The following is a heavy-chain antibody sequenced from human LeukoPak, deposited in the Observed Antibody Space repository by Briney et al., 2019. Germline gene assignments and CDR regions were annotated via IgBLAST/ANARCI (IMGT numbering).Heavy chain of an antibody. Sequence: ASVKVSCKASGYTFTGYDINWVRQATGQGREWMGWMNPNSGNTGYAQKFQGRVTMTRNTSISTAYMELSSLRSEDTAVYYCARVGDWGGVDAFDIWGQGTMVTVSS. CDR3: ARVGDWGGVDAFDI. D-gene: IGHD7-27*01. CDR1: GYTFTGYD. CDR2: MNPNSGNT. J-gene: IGHJ3*02. V-gene: IGHV1-8*01.